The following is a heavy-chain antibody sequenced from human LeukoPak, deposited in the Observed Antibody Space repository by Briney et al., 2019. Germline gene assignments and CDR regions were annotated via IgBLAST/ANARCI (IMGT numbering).Heavy chain of an antibody. CDR3: ARELGDGYNLNWFDP. CDR1: GGSISSYY. CDR2: IYYSGST. V-gene: IGHV4-59*01. D-gene: IGHD5-24*01. J-gene: IGHJ5*02. Sequence: SETLSLTCTVSGGSISSYYWSWIRQPPGKGLEWIGYIYYSGSTNYNPSLKSRVTISVDTSKNQFSLKLSSVTAADTAVYYCARELGDGYNLNWFDPWGQGTLVTVSS.